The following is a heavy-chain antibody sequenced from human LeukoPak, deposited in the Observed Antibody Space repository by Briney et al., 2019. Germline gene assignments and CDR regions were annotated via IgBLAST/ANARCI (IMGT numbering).Heavy chain of an antibody. D-gene: IGHD1-7*01. CDR2: IYHSGST. J-gene: IGHJ5*02. Sequence: SETLSFTCTVSGYSISSGYYWGWIRRPPGKGLEWIGSIYHSGSTYYNPSLKSRVTISVDKSKNQFSLKLSSVTAAVTAVYYCARGQTTNWFDPWGQGTLVTVSS. CDR1: GYSISSGYY. CDR3: ARGQTTNWFDP. V-gene: IGHV4-38-2*02.